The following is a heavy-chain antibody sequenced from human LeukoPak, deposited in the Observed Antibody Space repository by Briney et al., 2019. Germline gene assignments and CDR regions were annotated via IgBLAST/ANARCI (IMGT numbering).Heavy chain of an antibody. D-gene: IGHD6-13*01. CDR2: ISAYNGNA. V-gene: IGHV1-18*01. Sequence: ASVKVSCKASGYTFTSYDINWVRQAPGQGLEWMGWISAYNGNANYAHNLQGRATMTTDTSTSTAYMELRSLTSDDTAVCYCAREAATGVYFDYWGQGTLVTVSS. CDR3: AREAATGVYFDY. CDR1: GYTFTSYD. J-gene: IGHJ4*02.